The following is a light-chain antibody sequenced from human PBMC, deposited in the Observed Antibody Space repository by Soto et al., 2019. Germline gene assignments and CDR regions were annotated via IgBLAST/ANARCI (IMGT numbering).Light chain of an antibody. CDR1: SSNVGGNP. CDR3: ASWDDSLNGPV. J-gene: IGLJ1*01. Sequence: QSVLTQPPSASGTPGQRVTISCSGSSSNVGGNPVNWYQHVPTTAPKLLIYTNTQRPSGVPDRFSGSKSGTSASLAISGLQSEDEADYYCASWDDSLNGPVFGTGTKLTAL. V-gene: IGLV1-44*01. CDR2: TNT.